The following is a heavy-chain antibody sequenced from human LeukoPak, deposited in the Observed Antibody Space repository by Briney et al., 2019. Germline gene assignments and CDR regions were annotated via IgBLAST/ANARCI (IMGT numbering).Heavy chain of an antibody. D-gene: IGHD6-13*01. J-gene: IGHJ4*02. Sequence: GASVKVSCKASGGTFSSYAISWVRQAPGRGLEWMGRIIPILGIANYAQKFQGRVTITADKSTSTAYMELSSLRSEDTAVYYCAKIVRAAAGHFDYWGQGTLVTVSS. CDR2: IIPILGIA. V-gene: IGHV1-69*04. CDR1: GGTFSSYA. CDR3: AKIVRAAAGHFDY.